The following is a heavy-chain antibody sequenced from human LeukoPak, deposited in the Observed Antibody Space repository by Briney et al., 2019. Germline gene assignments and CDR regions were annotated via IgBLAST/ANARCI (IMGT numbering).Heavy chain of an antibody. CDR2: INPSGGST. D-gene: IGHD2-15*01. J-gene: IGHJ3*02. CDR3: ARDGPLGYCSGGSCYGAFDI. CDR1: GYTFTSYY. Sequence: GASVKVSCKASGYTFTSYYMHWVRQAPGQGLEWMGIINPSGGSTSYAQKFQGRVTMTRDTSTSTVYMELSSLRSEDTAVYYCARDGPLGYCSGGSCYGAFDIWGQGTMVTVSS. V-gene: IGHV1-46*01.